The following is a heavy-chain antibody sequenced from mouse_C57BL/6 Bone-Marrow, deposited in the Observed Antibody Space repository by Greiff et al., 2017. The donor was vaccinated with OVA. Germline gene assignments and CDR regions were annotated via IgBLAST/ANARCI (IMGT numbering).Heavy chain of an antibody. CDR2: IDPSDSYT. CDR3: AREVITTVDY. Sequence: QVQLKQPGAELVRPGTSVKLSCKASGYTFTSYWMHWVKQRPGQGLEWIGVIDPSDSYTNYNQKFKGKATLTVDTSSSTAYMQLSSLTSEDSAVYYCAREVITTVDYWGQGTTRTVSS. J-gene: IGHJ2*01. D-gene: IGHD1-1*01. V-gene: IGHV1-59*01. CDR1: GYTFTSYW.